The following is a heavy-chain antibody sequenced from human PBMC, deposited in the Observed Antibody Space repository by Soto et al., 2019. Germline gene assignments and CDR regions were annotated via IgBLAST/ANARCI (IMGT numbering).Heavy chain of an antibody. CDR3: VRVRIYAEESGRAFDI. J-gene: IGHJ3*02. CDR2: IRNKANTYMT. D-gene: IGHD2-8*01. V-gene: IGHV3-72*01. CDR1: GFTFSDHS. Sequence: EVQLVESGGGLVQPGGSLRLSCAASGFTFSDHSMDWVRQAPGKGLAWVGRIRNKANTYMTLSAESVKGRFTISRDDSRKSMSLQTNSLKTEDTAVYYCVRVRIYAEESGRAFDIWGQGTVVTVSS.